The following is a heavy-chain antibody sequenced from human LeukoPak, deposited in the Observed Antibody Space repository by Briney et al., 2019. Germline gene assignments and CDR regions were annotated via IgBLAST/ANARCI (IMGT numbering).Heavy chain of an antibody. D-gene: IGHD2-2*01. CDR2: ISYDGSNK. CDR1: GFILSSYG. Sequence: GGSLRLSCAASGFILSSYGMHWVRQAPGKGLEWVAVISYDGSNKYYADSVKGRFTISRDNSKNTLYLQMNSLRAEDTAVYYCAKSLRSSTSHRQWQTFFDYWGQGTLVTVSS. J-gene: IGHJ4*02. CDR3: AKSLRSSTSHRQWQTFFDY. V-gene: IGHV3-30*18.